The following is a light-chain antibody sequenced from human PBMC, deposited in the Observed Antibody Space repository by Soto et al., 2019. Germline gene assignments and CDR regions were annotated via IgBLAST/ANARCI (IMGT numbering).Light chain of an antibody. Sequence: MVVPQCPGTLSSSPGERATLSCTASQGVSSAYLAWYQQKPGQALRRLLYGASSRATGIPDRLSGGRSGTDFTLTTSRLEAEEFAVYYWQQYGSSCPTTFGGVNKVEIK. CDR2: GAS. V-gene: IGKV3-20*01. CDR1: QGVSSAY. CDR3: QQYGSSCPTT. J-gene: IGKJ4*01.